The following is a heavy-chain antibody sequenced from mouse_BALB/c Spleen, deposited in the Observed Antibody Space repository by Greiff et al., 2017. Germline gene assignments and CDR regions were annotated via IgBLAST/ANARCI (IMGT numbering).Heavy chain of an antibody. CDR3: ARRDRYDAWFAY. Sequence: EVKLVESGGGLVQPGGSRKLSCAASGFTFSSFGMHWVRQAPEKGLEWVAYISSGSSTTYYADTVKGRFTISRDNPKNTLFLQLTSLRSEDTAMYYCARRDRYDAWFAYWGQGTLVTVSA. CDR2: ISSGSSTT. J-gene: IGHJ3*01. V-gene: IGHV5-17*02. D-gene: IGHD2-14*01. CDR1: GFTFSSFG.